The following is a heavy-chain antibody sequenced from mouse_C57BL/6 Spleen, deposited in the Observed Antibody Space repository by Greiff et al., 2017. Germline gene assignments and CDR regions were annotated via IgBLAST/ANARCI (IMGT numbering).Heavy chain of an antibody. CDR3: ARSGYDNSYAMDY. D-gene: IGHD2-10*02. Sequence: QVQLQQPGAELVRPGSSVKLSCKASGYTFTSYWMDWVKQRPGQGLEWIGNIYPSDSETHYNQKFKDKATLTVDKSSSTAYMQLSSLTSEDSAVYYCARSGYDNSYAMDYWGQGTSVTVSS. V-gene: IGHV1-61*01. J-gene: IGHJ4*01. CDR1: GYTFTSYW. CDR2: IYPSDSET.